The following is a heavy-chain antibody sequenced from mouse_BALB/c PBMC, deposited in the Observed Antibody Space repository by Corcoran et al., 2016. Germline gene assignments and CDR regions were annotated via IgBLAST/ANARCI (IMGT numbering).Heavy chain of an antibody. CDR3: ASHTMSTTRPFAY. Sequence: QIQLVQSGPELKKPGETVKISCKASGYTFTNYGLYWVKQAPGKGLKWMGWINTYTGEPTYADDFKGRFAFSLETSASTAYLQINNLKNEDMATYFCASHTMSTTRPFAYWGQGTLVTVSA. J-gene: IGHJ3*01. CDR1: GYTFTNYG. V-gene: IGHV9-1*02. CDR2: INTYTGEP. D-gene: IGHD2-4*01.